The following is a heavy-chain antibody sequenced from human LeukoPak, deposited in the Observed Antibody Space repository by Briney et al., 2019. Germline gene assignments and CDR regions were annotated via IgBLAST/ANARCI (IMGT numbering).Heavy chain of an antibody. D-gene: IGHD3-16*01. Sequence: SETLSLTCAVYGGSFSGYYWSWIRQPPGKGLEWIGEINHSGSTNYNPSLKSRVTISVDTSKNQFSLKLSSVTAADTAVYYCARERGTPVKAYYYYYYMDVWGKGTTVTVSS. CDR3: ARERGTPVKAYYYYYYMDV. CDR1: GGSFSGYY. CDR2: INHSGST. V-gene: IGHV4-34*01. J-gene: IGHJ6*03.